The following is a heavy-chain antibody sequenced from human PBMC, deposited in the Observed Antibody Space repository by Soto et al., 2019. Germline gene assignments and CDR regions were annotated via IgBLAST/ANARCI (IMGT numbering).Heavy chain of an antibody. CDR2: IWYDGSNK. J-gene: IGHJ3*02. Sequence: GGSLRLSCAAPGFTFSSYGMHWVRQAPGKGLEWVAVIWYDGSNKYYADSVKGRFTISRDNSKNTLYLQMNSLRAEDTAVYYCAREGQQWLADAFDIWGQGTMVTVSS. D-gene: IGHD6-19*01. V-gene: IGHV3-33*01. CDR3: AREGQQWLADAFDI. CDR1: GFTFSSYG.